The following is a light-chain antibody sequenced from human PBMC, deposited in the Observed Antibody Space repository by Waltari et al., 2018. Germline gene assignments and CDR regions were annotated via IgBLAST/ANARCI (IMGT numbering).Light chain of an antibody. CDR3: QQYYSFPQT. CDR1: QSVSSN. V-gene: IGKV3-15*01. Sequence: EIVMTQSPATLSVSPGERATLSCRASQSVSSNLAWYQQKPGQAPRLLISGASTRATGIPARFSGSGSGTEFTLTISSLQSEDFAVYYCQQYYSFPQTFGQGTKVGIK. CDR2: GAS. J-gene: IGKJ1*01.